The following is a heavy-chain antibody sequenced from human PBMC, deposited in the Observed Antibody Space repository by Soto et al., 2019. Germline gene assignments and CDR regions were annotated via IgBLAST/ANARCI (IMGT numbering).Heavy chain of an antibody. D-gene: IGHD2-2*01. V-gene: IGHV1-58*01. CDR2: IVVGSGNT. J-gene: IGHJ3*02. Sequence: SVKVSCKASGFTFTSSAVQWLRQARGQRLEWIGWIVVGSGNTNYAQKFQERVTITRDMSTSTAYMELSSLRSEDTAVYYCAADPFFGPYYAEIFEGGPRAFDIWGQGTMVTVSS. CDR3: AADPFFGPYYAEIFEGGPRAFDI. CDR1: GFTFTSSA.